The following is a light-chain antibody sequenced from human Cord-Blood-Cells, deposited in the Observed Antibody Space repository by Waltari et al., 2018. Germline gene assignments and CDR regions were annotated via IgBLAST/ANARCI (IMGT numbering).Light chain of an antibody. CDR2: GAS. V-gene: IGKV3-20*01. CDR3: QQYGSYS. Sequence: EIVLTQSPGTLSLSPGERATPSCRASQSVSSSYLAWYQQKPGQAPRLLVDGASSRATGIPDRFSGSGSGTDLSLTISRLEPEDFAVYYCQQYGSYSFGQGTKLEIK. CDR1: QSVSSSY. J-gene: IGKJ2*03.